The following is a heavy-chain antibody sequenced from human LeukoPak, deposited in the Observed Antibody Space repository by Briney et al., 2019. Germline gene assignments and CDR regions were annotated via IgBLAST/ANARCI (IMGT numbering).Heavy chain of an antibody. CDR2: IYDSGST. CDR3: ARAPRALRYFDWSPGPFDY. Sequence: ASETLSLTCTVSGGSISSGDYYWGWIRQPPGKGLEWIVYIYDSGSTYYNPSLKSRVTISVDTSKNQFSLKLSSVTAADTAVYYCARAPRALRYFDWSPGPFDYWGQGTLVTVSS. J-gene: IGHJ4*02. CDR1: GGSISSGDYY. D-gene: IGHD3-9*01. V-gene: IGHV4-30-4*01.